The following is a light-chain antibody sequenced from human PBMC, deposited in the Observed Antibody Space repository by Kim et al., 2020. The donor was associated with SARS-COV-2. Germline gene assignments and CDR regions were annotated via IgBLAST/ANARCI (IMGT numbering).Light chain of an antibody. V-gene: IGKV1-16*02. J-gene: IGKJ4*01. CDR3: QQYKSYPLT. Sequence: ASVGDRVTITWRASQGISSYLAWFQQKPGKATKPLIYGASSLQSGVPSKFSGSGSGTDFTLTINSLQPEDFATYYCQQYKSYPLTFGGGTKVDIK. CDR1: QGISSY. CDR2: GAS.